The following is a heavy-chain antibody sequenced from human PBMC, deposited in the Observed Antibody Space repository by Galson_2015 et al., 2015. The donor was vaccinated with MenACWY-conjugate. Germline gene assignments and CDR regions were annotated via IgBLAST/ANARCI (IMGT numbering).Heavy chain of an antibody. CDR2: LSGSGDST. V-gene: IGHV3-23*01. Sequence: SLRLSCAASGFTFSDYIMNWVRQAPGKGLEWVSCLSGSGDSTHYADSVKGRFTISRDNAKSTVYLQMNSLRAEDTARYYCAKDGYGTVDYWGQGTLVTVST. J-gene: IGHJ4*02. CDR3: AKDGYGTVDY. D-gene: IGHD5-18*01. CDR1: GFTFSDYI.